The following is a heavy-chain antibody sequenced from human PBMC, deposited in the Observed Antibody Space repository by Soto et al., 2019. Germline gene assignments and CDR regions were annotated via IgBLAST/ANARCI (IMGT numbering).Heavy chain of an antibody. D-gene: IGHD4-4*01. J-gene: IGHJ6*02. Sequence: GESLKISCKGSGYSFTSYWIGWVRQMPGKGLEWMGIIYPGDSDTRYSPSFQGQVTISADKSISTAYLQWSSLKASDTAMYYCATSGSNYDYYYGMDVWGQGTTVTVS. V-gene: IGHV5-51*01. CDR1: GYSFTSYW. CDR2: IYPGDSDT. CDR3: ATSGSNYDYYYGMDV.